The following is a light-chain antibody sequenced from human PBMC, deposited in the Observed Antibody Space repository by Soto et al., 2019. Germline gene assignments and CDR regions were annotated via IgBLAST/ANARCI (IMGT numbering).Light chain of an antibody. CDR2: AAF. CDR3: QKYNSAPLT. Sequence: DIQMTQSPSSLSASVGDRVTIICRASQDISNHLAWYQQKPGKVPKLLIYAAFALQSGVPSRFSGSGSGTDFTLTISSLQPEDGATYYCQKYNSAPLTFGPGTKVDI. J-gene: IGKJ3*01. V-gene: IGKV1-27*01. CDR1: QDISNH.